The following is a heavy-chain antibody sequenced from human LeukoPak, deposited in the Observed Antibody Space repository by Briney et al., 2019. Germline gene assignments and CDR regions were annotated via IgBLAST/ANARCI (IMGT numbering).Heavy chain of an antibody. D-gene: IGHD4-17*01. CDR1: GGSISSYY. CDR2: IYTSGST. Sequence: PSETLSLTCTVSGGSISSYYWSWIRQPAGKGLEWIGRIYTSGSTNYNPSLESRVTMSVDTSKNQFSLKPSSVTAADTAVYYCAREYDYGPTDYWGQGTLDTVSS. V-gene: IGHV4-4*07. CDR3: AREYDYGPTDY. J-gene: IGHJ4*02.